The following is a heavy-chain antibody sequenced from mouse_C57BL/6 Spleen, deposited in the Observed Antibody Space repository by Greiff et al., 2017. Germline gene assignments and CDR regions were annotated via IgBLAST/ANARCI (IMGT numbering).Heavy chain of an antibody. CDR2: IYPRSGNT. Sequence: QVQLQQSGAELARPGASVKLSCKASGYTFTSYGISWVKQRTGQGLEWIGEIYPRSGNTYYNEKFKGKDTLTADKSSSTAYMELRSLTSEDSAVYFCAREGNYGYDGAWFAYWGQGTLVTVSA. CDR3: AREGNYGYDGAWFAY. J-gene: IGHJ3*01. CDR1: GYTFTSYG. V-gene: IGHV1-81*01. D-gene: IGHD2-2*01.